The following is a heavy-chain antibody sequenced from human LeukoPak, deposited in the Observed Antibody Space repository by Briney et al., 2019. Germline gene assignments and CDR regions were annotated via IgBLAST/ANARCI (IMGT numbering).Heavy chain of an antibody. V-gene: IGHV1-18*01. CDR2: ISGYNGNT. CDR1: GYTFTSYG. Sequence: ASVTVSCKASGYTFTSYGIIWVRQAPGQGLEWMGWISGYNGNTNYAQKLQGRVTMTTDTSTSTAYMELRSLRSDDTAVYYCARQEGTAVVLKMGKWFDPWGQGTLVTVSS. J-gene: IGHJ5*02. D-gene: IGHD3-22*01. CDR3: ARQEGTAVVLKMGKWFDP.